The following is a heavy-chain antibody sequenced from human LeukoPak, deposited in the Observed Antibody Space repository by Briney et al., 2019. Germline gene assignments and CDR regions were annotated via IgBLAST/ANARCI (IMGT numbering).Heavy chain of an antibody. CDR1: GFTFDDYG. J-gene: IGHJ4*02. Sequence: GSLRLSCAASGFTFDDYGMSWVRQAPGKGLEWVSGINWNGGSISYADSVKGRFTISRDNAKNSLYLQMNSLRAEDTALYYCARRSGTTHFDYWGQGTLVTVYS. V-gene: IGHV3-20*04. CDR3: ARRSGTTHFDY. CDR2: INWNGGSI. D-gene: IGHD1/OR15-1a*01.